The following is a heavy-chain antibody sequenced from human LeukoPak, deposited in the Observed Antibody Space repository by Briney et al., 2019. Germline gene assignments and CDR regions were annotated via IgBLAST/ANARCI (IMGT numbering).Heavy chain of an antibody. CDR2: ISSSSSYI. CDR3: AKMYSGSYLVGPWFDP. D-gene: IGHD1-26*01. Sequence: PGGSLRLSCAASGFTFSSYSMNWVRQAPGKGLEWVSSISSSSSYIYYADSVKGRFTISRDNAKNSLYLQMNSLRAEDTAVYYCAKMYSGSYLVGPWFDPWGQGTLVTVSS. J-gene: IGHJ5*02. CDR1: GFTFSSYS. V-gene: IGHV3-21*04.